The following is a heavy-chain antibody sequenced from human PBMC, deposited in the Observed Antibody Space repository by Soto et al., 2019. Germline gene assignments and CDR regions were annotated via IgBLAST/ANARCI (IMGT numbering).Heavy chain of an antibody. V-gene: IGHV1-69*02. CDR1: GGTFSSYT. Sequence: SVKVSCKASGGTFSSYTISWVRQAPGQGLEWMGRIIPILGIANYAQKFQGRVTITADKSTSTAYMELSSLRSEDTAVYYCATYYYDSSGYYSDWFDPWGQGTLVTVSS. J-gene: IGHJ5*02. CDR2: IIPILGIA. CDR3: ATYYYDSSGYYSDWFDP. D-gene: IGHD3-22*01.